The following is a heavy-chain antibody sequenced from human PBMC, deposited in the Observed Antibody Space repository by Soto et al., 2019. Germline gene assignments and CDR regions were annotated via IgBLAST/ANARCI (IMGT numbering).Heavy chain of an antibody. D-gene: IGHD3-3*01. V-gene: IGHV4-30-4*01. CDR3: ARANYDFWSGSNWFDP. Sequence: SETLSLTCTVSGGSISSGYYYWSWIRQPPGKGLEWIGYIYYSGSTYYNPSLKSRVTISVDTSKNQFSLKLSSVTAADTAVYYCARANYDFWSGSNWFDPWGQGTLVTVS. J-gene: IGHJ5*02. CDR2: IYYSGST. CDR1: GGSISSGYYY.